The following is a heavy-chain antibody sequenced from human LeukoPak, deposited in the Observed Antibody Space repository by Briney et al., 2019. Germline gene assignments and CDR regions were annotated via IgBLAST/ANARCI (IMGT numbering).Heavy chain of an antibody. CDR3: ARERIVGASYDP. V-gene: IGHV1-2*02. CDR2: INPNRGGT. CDR1: GYTFTGYY. J-gene: IGHJ5*02. D-gene: IGHD1-26*01. Sequence: ASVKVSCKASGYTFTGYYMHWVRQAPGQGLEWVGWINPNRGGTNYEQKFQGRVTMTRDTSISTAYMELSGLRSDDSAVYYCARERIVGASYDPWGQGTLVTVSS.